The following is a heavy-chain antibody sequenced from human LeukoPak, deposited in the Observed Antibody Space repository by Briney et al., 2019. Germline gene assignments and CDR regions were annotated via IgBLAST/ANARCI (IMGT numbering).Heavy chain of an antibody. Sequence: GSLRLSCAASGFTVSSNYMSWVRQAPGKGLEWVSVIYSGGSTYYADSVKGRFTISRDNSKNTLYLQMNSLRAEDTAVYYCAREERRPTYGDYEYYFDYWGQGTLVTVSS. CDR2: IYSGGST. CDR1: GFTVSSNY. J-gene: IGHJ4*02. D-gene: IGHD4-17*01. V-gene: IGHV3-53*01. CDR3: AREERRPTYGDYEYYFDY.